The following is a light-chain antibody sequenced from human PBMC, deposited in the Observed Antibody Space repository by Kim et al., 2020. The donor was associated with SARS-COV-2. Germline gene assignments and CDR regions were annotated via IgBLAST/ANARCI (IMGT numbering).Light chain of an antibody. CDR3: MQALQTPT. CDR2: LGS. CDR1: QSLLHSNGYNY. Sequence: DIVMTQSPPSLPVTPGEPASISCRSSQSLLHSNGYNYLDWYLQKPGQSPQLLIYLGSNRASGVPDRFSGSGSGTDFTLKISRVEAEDVGVYYCMQALQTPTCGQGTKVDIK. V-gene: IGKV2-28*01. J-gene: IGKJ1*01.